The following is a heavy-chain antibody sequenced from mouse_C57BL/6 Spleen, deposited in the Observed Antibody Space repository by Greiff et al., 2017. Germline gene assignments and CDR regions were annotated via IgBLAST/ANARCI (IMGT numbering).Heavy chain of an antibody. D-gene: IGHD2-5*01. CDR1: GYTFTSYT. V-gene: IGHV1-4*01. CDR3: ARGSNYDYAMDY. CDR2: INPSSGYT. Sequence: VQLQESGAELARPGASVKMSCKASGYTFTSYTMHWVKQRPGQGLEWIGYINPSSGYTKYNQKFKDKATLPADKSSSTAYMQLSSLTSEDSAVYYCARGSNYDYAMDYWGQGTSVTVSS. J-gene: IGHJ4*01.